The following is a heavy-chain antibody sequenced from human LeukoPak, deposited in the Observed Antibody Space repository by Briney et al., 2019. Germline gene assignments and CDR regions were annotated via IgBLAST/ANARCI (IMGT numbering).Heavy chain of an antibody. J-gene: IGHJ4*02. CDR1: GVSISSYY. CDR2: IYYSGST. CDR3: ARRGQAGYYFDY. Sequence: SETLCLTCTVSGVSISSYYWSWIRQPPGKGLEWIGYIYYSGSTNYNPSLKSRVTISVDTSKNQFSLKLSSVTAADTAVYYCARRGQAGYYFDYWGQGTLVTVSS. D-gene: IGHD6-25*01. V-gene: IGHV4-59*08.